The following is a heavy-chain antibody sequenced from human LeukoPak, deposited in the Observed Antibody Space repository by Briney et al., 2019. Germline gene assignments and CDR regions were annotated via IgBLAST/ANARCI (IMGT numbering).Heavy chain of an antibody. CDR3: ARYCGGDCYSGYYYGMDV. Sequence: PSETLSLTCTVSGGSISRYYWSWIRQPPGKGLEWIGYIYYSGSTNYNPSLKSRVTISVDTSKNQFSLKLSSVTAADTAVYYCARYCGGDCYSGYYYGMDVWGQGTTVTVSS. CDR1: GGSISRYY. V-gene: IGHV4-59*01. D-gene: IGHD2-21*02. CDR2: IYYSGST. J-gene: IGHJ6*02.